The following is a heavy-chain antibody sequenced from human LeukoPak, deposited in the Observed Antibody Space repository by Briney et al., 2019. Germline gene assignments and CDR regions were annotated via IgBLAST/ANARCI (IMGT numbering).Heavy chain of an antibody. V-gene: IGHV3-23*01. D-gene: IGHD3-22*01. CDR1: GFTFSSYG. CDR3: ARDYYDSSGYYYFDY. J-gene: IGHJ4*02. CDR2: ISGSGGST. Sequence: HPGGTLRLSCAASGFTFSSYGMSWVRQAPGKGLEWVSAISGSGGSTYYADSVKGRFTISRDNAKNSLYLQMNSLRAEDTAVYYCARDYYDSSGYYYFDYWGQGTLVTVSS.